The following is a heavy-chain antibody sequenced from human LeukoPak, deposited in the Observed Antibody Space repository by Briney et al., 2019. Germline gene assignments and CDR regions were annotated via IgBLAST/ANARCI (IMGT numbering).Heavy chain of an antibody. CDR1: GGTFSSYA. Sequence: SVKVSCKASGGTFSSYAISWVRQAPGQGLEWMGGIIPIFGTANYAQKFQGRVTITADESSSTAYMELSSLRSEDTAVYYCARGPNYYGSGSYPVDPWGQGALVTVSS. V-gene: IGHV1-69*01. D-gene: IGHD3-10*01. J-gene: IGHJ5*02. CDR3: ARGPNYYGSGSYPVDP. CDR2: IIPIFGTA.